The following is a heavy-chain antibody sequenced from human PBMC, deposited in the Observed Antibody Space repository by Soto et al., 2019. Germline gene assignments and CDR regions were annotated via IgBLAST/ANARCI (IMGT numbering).Heavy chain of an antibody. D-gene: IGHD3-3*01. CDR1: GGSISSSSYY. CDR3: ARHRGAYYDFWSCYYYANTGAVFYI. CDR2: IYYSGST. J-gene: IGHJ3*02. Sequence: SETLSLTCTGSGGSISSSSYYWGWIRQPPGKGLEWIGSIYYSGSTYYNPSLKSRVTISVDTSKNQFSLKLSSVTAADTAVYYCARHRGAYYDFWSCYYYANTGAVFYIRGQGTTVPVSS. V-gene: IGHV4-39*01.